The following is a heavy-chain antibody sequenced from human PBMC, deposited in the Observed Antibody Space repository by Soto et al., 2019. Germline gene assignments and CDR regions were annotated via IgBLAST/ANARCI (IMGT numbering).Heavy chain of an antibody. CDR3: ARVTPIHPFDQFDY. Sequence: GGFLRLSCAASGFTFTRYSMNWVRQAPGKGLEWVSSISSTTNYIYYGDSMKGRFTISRDNAKNSLYLQMNSLRAEDTAVYYCARVTPIHPFDQFDYWGQGTLVTVSS. CDR1: GFTFTRYS. V-gene: IGHV3-21*06. D-gene: IGHD2-15*01. J-gene: IGHJ4*02. CDR2: ISSTTNYI.